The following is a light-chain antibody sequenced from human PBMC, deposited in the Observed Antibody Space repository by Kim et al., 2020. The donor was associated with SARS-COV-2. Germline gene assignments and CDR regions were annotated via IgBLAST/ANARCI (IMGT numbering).Light chain of an antibody. V-gene: IGKV3-20*01. CDR3: QQYGSSPQT. Sequence: SPGDRATLSCRASQGINNNFRAWYRQRPGQSPSLLIYAASTRAAGIPDRFSGSGYRTDFSLTISRLEPEDFAVYYCQQYGSSPQTFGQGTKVEIK. J-gene: IGKJ2*01. CDR1: QGINNNF. CDR2: AAS.